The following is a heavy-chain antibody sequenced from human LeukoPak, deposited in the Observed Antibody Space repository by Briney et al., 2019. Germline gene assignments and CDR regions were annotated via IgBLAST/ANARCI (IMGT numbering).Heavy chain of an antibody. CDR3: ARDSGYCSGGSCYPNWFDP. D-gene: IGHD2-15*01. CDR2: IIPILGIA. V-gene: IGHV1-69*04. CDR1: GGTFSSYA. Sequence: SCKASGGTFSSYAISWVRQAPGQGLEWMGRIIPILGIANYAQKFQGRVTITADKSTSTAYMELSSLRSEDTAVYYCARDSGYCSGGSCYPNWFDPWGQGTLVTVSS. J-gene: IGHJ5*02.